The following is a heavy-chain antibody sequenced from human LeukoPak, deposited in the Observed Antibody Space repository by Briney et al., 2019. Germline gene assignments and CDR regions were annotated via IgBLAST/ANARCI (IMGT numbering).Heavy chain of an antibody. Sequence: PSETLSLTCTVSGGSINDYYWSWIRQPPGKGLEWIGYISDTGSTTYNPSLKTRVSISVDTSNNQFSLKVNSVTAADTAVYYCARDQRIGWSDYWGQGTLVTVSS. D-gene: IGHD6-19*01. CDR2: ISDTGST. J-gene: IGHJ4*02. CDR3: ARDQRIGWSDY. CDR1: GGSINDYY. V-gene: IGHV4-59*01.